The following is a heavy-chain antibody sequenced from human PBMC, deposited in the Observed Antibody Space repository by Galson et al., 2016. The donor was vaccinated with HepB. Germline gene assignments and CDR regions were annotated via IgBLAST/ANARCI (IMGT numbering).Heavy chain of an antibody. CDR2: IRSKTYGGTI. J-gene: IGHJ4*02. V-gene: IGHV3-49*03. CDR1: GFTFATYA. D-gene: IGHD5-18*01. CDR3: TRLSGYTYGHDFDY. Sequence: SLRLSCATSGFTFATYAVTWFRQTPGKGLEWVGFIRSKTYGGTIDYAASVEGRFTISRDDSKSIVYLQMDSLKTEDTALYYCTRLSGYTYGHDFDYWGQGTLVTVSS.